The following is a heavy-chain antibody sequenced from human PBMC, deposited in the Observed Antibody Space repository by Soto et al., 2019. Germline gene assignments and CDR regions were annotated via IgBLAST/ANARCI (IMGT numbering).Heavy chain of an antibody. D-gene: IGHD5-18*01. CDR1: GYTFTSYG. V-gene: IGHV1-18*01. Sequence: QVQLVQSGGEVKKPGASVKVSCKASGYTFTSYGISWVRQAPGQGLEWMGWINAYNGNTNYAQKVQGRVTMTPDTSTSTAYTELRSLRSDDTAVYCCARDVGYGLIDGWGQGTLVTVSS. J-gene: IGHJ4*02. CDR3: ARDVGYGLIDG. CDR2: INAYNGNT.